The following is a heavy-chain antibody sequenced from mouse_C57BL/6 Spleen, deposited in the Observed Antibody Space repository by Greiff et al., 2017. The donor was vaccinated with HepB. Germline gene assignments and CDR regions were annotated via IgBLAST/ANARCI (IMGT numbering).Heavy chain of an antibody. CDR1: GYTFTSYW. CDR3: ARTGFYYGNGYFDV. J-gene: IGHJ1*03. V-gene: IGHV1-55*01. Sequence: QVQLQQPGAELVKPGASVKMSCKASGYTFTSYWITWVKQRPGQGLEWIGDIYPGSGSTNYNEKFKSKATLTVDTSSSTAYMQLSSLTSEDSAVYYCARTGFYYGNGYFDVWGTGTTVTVSS. D-gene: IGHD2-1*01. CDR2: IYPGSGST.